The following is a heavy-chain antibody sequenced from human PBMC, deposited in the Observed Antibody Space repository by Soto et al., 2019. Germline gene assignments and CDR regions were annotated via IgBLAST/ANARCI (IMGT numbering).Heavy chain of an antibody. J-gene: IGHJ4*02. V-gene: IGHV1-69*02. D-gene: IGHD2-2*01. CDR3: SVVPAAIYPFDY. Sequence: QVQLVQSGAEVKKPGSSVKVSCKASGGTFSSYTISWVRQAPGQGLEWMGRIIPILGIANYAQKFQGRVTITADKSTSTAYMELSSLRSEDTAVYYCSVVPAAIYPFDYWGQGTLVTVSS. CDR1: GGTFSSYT. CDR2: IIPILGIA.